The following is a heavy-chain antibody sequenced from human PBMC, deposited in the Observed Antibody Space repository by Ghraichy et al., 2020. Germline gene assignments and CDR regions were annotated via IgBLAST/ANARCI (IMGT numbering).Heavy chain of an antibody. CDR1: GGSFSGYY. CDR3: ARLNAYYYYGMDV. Sequence: SETLSPTCAVYGGSFSGYYWSWIRQPPGKGLEWIGEINHSGSTNYNPSLKSRVTISVDTSKNQFSLKLSSVTAADTAVYYCARLNAYYYYGMDVWGQGTTVTVSS. V-gene: IGHV4-34*01. CDR2: INHSGST. J-gene: IGHJ6*02.